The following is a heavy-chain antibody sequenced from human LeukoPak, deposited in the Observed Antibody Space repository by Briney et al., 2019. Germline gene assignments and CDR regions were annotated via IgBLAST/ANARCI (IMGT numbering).Heavy chain of an antibody. CDR1: GGSISSSSYY. J-gene: IGHJ4*02. V-gene: IGHV4-39*01. Sequence: SETLSLTCTVSGGSISSSSYYWGWIRQPPGKGLEWIGSIYYSGSTYYNPSLKSRVTISVDTSKNQFSLKLSSVTAADTAVYYCARVGATRCFDFWGQGILVTVSS. CDR2: IYYSGST. CDR3: ARVGATRCFDF. D-gene: IGHD3-10*01.